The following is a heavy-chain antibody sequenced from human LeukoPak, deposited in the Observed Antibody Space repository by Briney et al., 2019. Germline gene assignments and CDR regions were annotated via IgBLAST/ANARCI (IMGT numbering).Heavy chain of an antibody. CDR2: ILNDGRHK. CDR1: GFTFSIFG. D-gene: IGHD4-23*01. J-gene: IGHJ4*02. V-gene: IGHV3-30*03. Sequence: GGSLRLSCTASGFTFSIFGMHWVRQAPGKGLEWVAAILNDGRHKDHAESVRGRFSISRDNAKNTLYLQMNSLRVEDTAVYYCARGRPHGNDYWGQGTLVTVSS. CDR3: ARGRPHGNDY.